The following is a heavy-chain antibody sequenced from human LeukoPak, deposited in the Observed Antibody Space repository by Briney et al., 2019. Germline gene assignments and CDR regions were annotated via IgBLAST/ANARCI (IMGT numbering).Heavy chain of an antibody. D-gene: IGHD3-3*01. V-gene: IGHV3-74*01. CDR1: GFTCSSYW. Sequence: PGGSLRLSCAASGFTCSSYWMHWVRQAPGKGLVWVSRINSDGSSTNYADSVKGRFTISRDNAQNTLYLQMNSLRAEDTAVYYCARESLGDFWSGSQSSDYWGQGTLVTVSS. J-gene: IGHJ4*02. CDR3: ARESLGDFWSGSQSSDY. CDR2: INSDGSST.